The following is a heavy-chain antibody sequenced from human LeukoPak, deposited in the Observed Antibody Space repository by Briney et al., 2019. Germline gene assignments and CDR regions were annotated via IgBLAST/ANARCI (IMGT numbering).Heavy chain of an antibody. V-gene: IGHV1-69*13. CDR2: IIPIFGTA. CDR3: ARARGGYRYYFDY. D-gene: IGHD1-1*01. Sequence: SVKVSCKASGGTFSSYAISWVRQAPGPGLEWMGGIIPIFGTANYAQKFQGRVTITADESTSTAYMELSSLRSEDTAVYYCARARGGYRYYFDYWGQGTLVTVSS. J-gene: IGHJ4*02. CDR1: GGTFSSYA.